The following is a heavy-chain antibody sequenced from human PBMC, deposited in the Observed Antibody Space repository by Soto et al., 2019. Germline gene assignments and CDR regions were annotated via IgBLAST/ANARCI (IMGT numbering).Heavy chain of an antibody. J-gene: IGHJ4*02. V-gene: IGHV3-66*01. CDR1: GFTVSSNY. Sequence: EVQLVESGGGLVQPGGSLRLSCAASGFTVSSNYMSWVRQAPGKGLEWVAVIYSGGSTYYADSVKGRFTISRDNSKNTLYLQMNGLRAEDTAVYYCARDLNQGVLFDYWGQGTLVTVSS. CDR3: ARDLNQGVLFDY. CDR2: IYSGGST. D-gene: IGHD3-10*01.